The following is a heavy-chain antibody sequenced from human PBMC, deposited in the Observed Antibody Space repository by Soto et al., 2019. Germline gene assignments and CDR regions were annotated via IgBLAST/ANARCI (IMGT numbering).Heavy chain of an antibody. D-gene: IGHD6-13*01. CDR1: GYTFTGYY. CDR3: ARVKQDYYGMDV. Sequence: ASVKVSCKASGYTFTGYYMHWVRQAPGQGLEWMGWINPNSGGTNYAKKFQGRVTMTRDTSISTAYMELSRLRSDDTAVYYCARVKQDYYGMDVWGQGTTVTVSS. CDR2: INPNSGGT. V-gene: IGHV1-2*02. J-gene: IGHJ6*02.